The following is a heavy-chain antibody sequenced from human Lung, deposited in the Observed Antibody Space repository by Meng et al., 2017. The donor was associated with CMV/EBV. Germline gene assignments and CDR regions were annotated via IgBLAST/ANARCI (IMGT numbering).Heavy chain of an antibody. CDR3: ARGGNFDP. CDR1: GYPFSTYT. J-gene: IGHJ5*02. Sequence: QVQLVQIGSELKKPWASVKVSCKASGYPFSTYTINWVRQAHGRGLEWMGWISTNTGTPTYTQGFTGWFVFSLDTSVSTAYLQISSLKAEDTAVYYCARGGNFDPWGQGTLVTVSS. CDR2: ISTNTGTP. V-gene: IGHV7-4-1*02. D-gene: IGHD2/OR15-2a*01.